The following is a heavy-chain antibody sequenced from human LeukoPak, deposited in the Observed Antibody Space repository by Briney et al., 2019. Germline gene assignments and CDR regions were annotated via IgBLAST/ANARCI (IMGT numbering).Heavy chain of an antibody. D-gene: IGHD1-14*01. V-gene: IGHV1-8*01. CDR1: GYTFSSYD. CDR2: MNPNSGNT. Sequence: GASVKVSCKASGYTFSSYDINWVRQAPGQGLEWMGWMNPNSGNTGYAQKFQGRVTMTRNTSISTAYMELSSLRSEYTAMYYCARGRNQRDLRLLLYWGQGTLVTVSS. CDR3: ARGRNQRDLRLLLY. J-gene: IGHJ4*02.